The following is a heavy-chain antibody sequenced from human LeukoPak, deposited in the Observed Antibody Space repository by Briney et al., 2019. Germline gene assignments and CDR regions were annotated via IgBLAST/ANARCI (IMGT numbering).Heavy chain of an antibody. V-gene: IGHV1-24*01. CDR1: GYTLTELS. Sequence: ASVKVSCKVSGYTLTELSMHWVRQAPGKGLEWMGGFDPEDGETIYAQKFQGRVTMTEDTSTDTAYMELSSLRSEDTAVYYCATTRYYYDSSGYYWFDPSGQGTLVTVSS. CDR3: ATTRYYYDSSGYYWFDP. J-gene: IGHJ5*02. D-gene: IGHD3-22*01. CDR2: FDPEDGET.